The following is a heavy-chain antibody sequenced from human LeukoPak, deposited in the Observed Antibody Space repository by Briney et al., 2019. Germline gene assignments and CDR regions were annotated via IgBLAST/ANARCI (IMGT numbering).Heavy chain of an antibody. Sequence: KSGGSLRLSCAASGFTFSNAWMSWVRQAPGKGLEWVGRIKSKTDGGTTDYAAPVKGRVTISRDNSKNTLYLQMNSLRAEDTAVYYCEGSWDYWGQGTLVTVSS. J-gene: IGHJ4*02. V-gene: IGHV3-15*01. D-gene: IGHD2-15*01. CDR1: GFTFSNAW. CDR2: IKSKTDGGTT. CDR3: EGSWDY.